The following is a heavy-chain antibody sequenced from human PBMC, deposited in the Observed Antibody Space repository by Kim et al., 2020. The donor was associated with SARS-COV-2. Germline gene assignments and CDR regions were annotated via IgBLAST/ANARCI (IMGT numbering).Heavy chain of an antibody. CDR1: GGSISSYY. D-gene: IGHD6-13*01. Sequence: SETLSLTCTVSGGSISSYYWSWIRQPPGKGLEWIGYIYYSGSTNYNPSLKSRVTISVDTSKNQFSLKLSSVTAADTAVYYCARVMGSSSWSSWFDPWGQGTLVTVSS. CDR2: IYYSGST. J-gene: IGHJ5*02. V-gene: IGHV4-59*13. CDR3: ARVMGSSSWSSWFDP.